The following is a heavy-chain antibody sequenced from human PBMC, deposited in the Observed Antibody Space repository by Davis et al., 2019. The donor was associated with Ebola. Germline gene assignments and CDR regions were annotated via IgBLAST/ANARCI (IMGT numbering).Heavy chain of an antibody. V-gene: IGHV4-34*01. CDR1: GGSFTDYF. J-gene: IGHJ6*02. CDR3: ARDGLITGTTYYYGMDV. CDR2: TSHHPDYT. D-gene: IGHD1-7*01. Sequence: SETLSLTCAVYGGSFTDYFWSWIRQPPGKGLEWIGETSHHPDYTNYSPSFGGRVTISVDKSKNQFSLKLSSVTAADTAVYYCARDGLITGTTYYYGMDVWGQGTTVTVSS.